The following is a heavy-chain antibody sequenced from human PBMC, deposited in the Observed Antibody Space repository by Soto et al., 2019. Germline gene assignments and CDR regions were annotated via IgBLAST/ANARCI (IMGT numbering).Heavy chain of an antibody. CDR3: ARQGYGSRWPNVYMDV. CDR2: ISNNGAHT. J-gene: IGHJ6*03. CDR1: GFTFSNYE. V-gene: IGHV3-64*01. D-gene: IGHD6-13*01. Sequence: TGGSLRLSCAASGFTFSNYEMHWVRQAPGKGLEYVSGISNNGAHTDYAKSVKGRFTISRDNSENTLYLQMGSLRAEDMAFYYCARQGYGSRWPNVYMDVWGKGTTVTVSS.